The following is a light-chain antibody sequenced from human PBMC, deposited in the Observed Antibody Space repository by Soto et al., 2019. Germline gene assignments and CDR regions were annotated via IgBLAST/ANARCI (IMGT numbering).Light chain of an antibody. J-gene: IGLJ2*01. CDR3: SFSYSGARV. Sequence: QAVVTQEPSLTVSPGGTVTLTCGFSTGAVTSGHYPYWFQQKPGQAPRTLIYDTNNKHSWTPARFSGSLLGGKAALTLSGAQPEDEADYYCSFSYSGARVFGGGTKVTVL. CDR1: TGAVTSGHY. CDR2: DTN. V-gene: IGLV7-46*01.